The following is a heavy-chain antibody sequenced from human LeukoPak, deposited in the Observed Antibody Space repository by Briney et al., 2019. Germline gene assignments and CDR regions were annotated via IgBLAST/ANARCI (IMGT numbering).Heavy chain of an antibody. CDR2: IYTGGTTI. CDR3: ARGLRVYDY. D-gene: IGHD6-13*01. V-gene: IGHV3-48*03. Sequence: PGRSPRPSFAPSGFSSSRSEMNWARKAPEKGLKWVSYIYTGGTTIYYAGSVKGRFTISRDNANNSLYLQMNSLRAEDTAIYYCARGLRVYDYWGQDTLVTVSS. J-gene: IGHJ4*02. CDR1: GFSSSRSE.